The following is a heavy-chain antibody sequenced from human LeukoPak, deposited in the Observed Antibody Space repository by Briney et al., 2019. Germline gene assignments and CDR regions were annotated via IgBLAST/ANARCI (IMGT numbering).Heavy chain of an antibody. Sequence: SETLSLTCTVSGGSISSSSYYWGWIRQPPGKGLEWIGSIFYSGSTYYNPSLKSRVTISVDTSKNQFSLKLSSVTAADTAVYYCARHRASSGYFEVDYWGQGTLVTVSS. D-gene: IGHD3-22*01. CDR3: ARHRASSGYFEVDY. V-gene: IGHV4-39*01. J-gene: IGHJ4*02. CDR2: IFYSGST. CDR1: GGSISSSSYY.